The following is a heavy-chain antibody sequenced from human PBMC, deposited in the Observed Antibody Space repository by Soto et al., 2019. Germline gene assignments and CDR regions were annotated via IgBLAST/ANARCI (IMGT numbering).Heavy chain of an antibody. D-gene: IGHD2-2*01. Sequence: QVQLQESSPGLVKPSQTLFLTCTVSGGSISSGGYYWSWIRQHPGKGLEWIGYIYNSGSTYYNPSLKSRVTISVDTSKNQFSLKVSSVTAADTAVYYCATTSLLPIYSFGHWGQGTLVTVSS. CDR1: GGSISSGGYY. V-gene: IGHV4-31*03. J-gene: IGHJ4*02. CDR3: ATTSLLPIYSFGH. CDR2: IYNSGST.